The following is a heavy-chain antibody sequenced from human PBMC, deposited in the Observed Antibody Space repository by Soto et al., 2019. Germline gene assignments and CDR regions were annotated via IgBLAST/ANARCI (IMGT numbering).Heavy chain of an antibody. CDR3: ARGNMRAFGVVAKYGMDV. V-gene: IGHV1-69*13. J-gene: IGHJ6*02. D-gene: IGHD3-3*01. CDR2: IIPIFGTA. CDR1: GGTFSSYA. Sequence: GASVKVSCKASGGTFSSYAIIWVRQAPGQGLEWMGGIIPIFGTANYAQKFQGRVTITADESTSTAYMELSSLRSEDTAVYYCARGNMRAFGVVAKYGMDVWGQGTTVTVSS.